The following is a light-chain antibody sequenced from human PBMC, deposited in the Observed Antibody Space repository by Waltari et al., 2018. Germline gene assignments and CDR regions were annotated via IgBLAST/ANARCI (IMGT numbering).Light chain of an antibody. Sequence: WSHQHPGKPPRLMIYEVSKWPSGVSSRFSGSKSGNTASLTISGLQAEDEADYYCCSYAGSNTWVFGGGTKLTVL. V-gene: IGLV2-23*02. CDR2: EVS. CDR3: CSYAGSNTWV. J-gene: IGLJ3*02.